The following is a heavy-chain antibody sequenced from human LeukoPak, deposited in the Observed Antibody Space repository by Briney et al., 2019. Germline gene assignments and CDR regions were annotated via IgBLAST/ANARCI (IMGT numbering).Heavy chain of an antibody. Sequence: ASVKVSCKVSGYTLTELSMHWVRQAPGKGLEWMGGFDPEDGETIYAQKFQGRVTMTEDTSTDTAYMELSSLRSEDTAVYYCAIAHKGFLSPMRYGMDVWGKGTTVTVFS. V-gene: IGHV1-24*01. CDR3: AIAHKGFLSPMRYGMDV. CDR1: GYTLTELS. J-gene: IGHJ6*04. CDR2: FDPEDGET. D-gene: IGHD3-3*02.